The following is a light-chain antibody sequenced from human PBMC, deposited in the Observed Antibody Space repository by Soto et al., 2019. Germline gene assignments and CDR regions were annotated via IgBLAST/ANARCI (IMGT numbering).Light chain of an antibody. Sequence: GESATLSCRASQTVSITYLTWYQQKPGQAPRLLLYGASTRATGIPVRFSGSGFGTEFTLTISSLQSEDFAVYYCQQYKNWPLFGQGTRLEIK. J-gene: IGKJ5*01. CDR1: QTVSITY. CDR2: GAS. CDR3: QQYKNWPL. V-gene: IGKV3-15*01.